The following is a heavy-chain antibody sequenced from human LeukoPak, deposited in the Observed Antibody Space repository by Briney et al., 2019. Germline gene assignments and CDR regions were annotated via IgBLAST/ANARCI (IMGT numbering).Heavy chain of an antibody. D-gene: IGHD6-6*01. CDR1: GFSVSSNF. V-gene: IGHV3-7*01. Sequence: GESLRLSCATSGFSVSSNFMSWVRQAPGKGLEWVASINQGGSETYYVESVKGRFTISRDNAMNSFFLQMNSLRAEDTAVYYCARLIGDRTIYDYWGQGTLVTVSS. CDR3: ARLIGDRTIYDY. J-gene: IGHJ4*02. CDR2: INQGGSET.